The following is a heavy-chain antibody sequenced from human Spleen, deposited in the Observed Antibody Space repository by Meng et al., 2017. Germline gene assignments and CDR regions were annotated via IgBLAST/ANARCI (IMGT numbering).Heavy chain of an antibody. V-gene: IGHV4-39*07. CDR1: GGSISSSSYY. J-gene: IGHJ3*02. Sequence: SETLSLTCTVSGGSISSSSYYWGWIRQPPGKGLEWIGSMYHSGSTFYNPSLKSRVAISVDRSKNQFSLKLSSVTAPDTAVYYCAREGRGTYYFDAFDIWGQGTMVTVSS. CDR2: MYHSGST. D-gene: IGHD1-26*01. CDR3: AREGRGTYYFDAFDI.